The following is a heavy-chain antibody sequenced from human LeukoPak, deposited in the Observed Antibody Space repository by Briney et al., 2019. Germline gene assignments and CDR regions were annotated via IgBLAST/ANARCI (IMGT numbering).Heavy chain of an antibody. J-gene: IGHJ4*02. D-gene: IGHD2-15*01. CDR1: GFTFSSYG. V-gene: IGHV3-33*01. CDR2: IWYDGSSK. Sequence: GGSLRLSCAASGFTFSSYGMHWVRQAPGKGLEWVAVIWYDGSSKYYADSVKGRFTISRDNSKNTLYLQMNSLRAEDTAVYYCARRGLGSTYYFDYWGQGTLVTVSS. CDR3: ARRGLGSTYYFDY.